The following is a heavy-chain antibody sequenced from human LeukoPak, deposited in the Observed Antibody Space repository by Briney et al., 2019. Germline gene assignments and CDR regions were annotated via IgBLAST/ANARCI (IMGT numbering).Heavy chain of an antibody. D-gene: IGHD3-22*01. V-gene: IGHV3-74*01. CDR1: GFTFSSYW. CDR3: ARVRTSYYDSRDAFDI. CDR2: INSDGSST. Sequence: GGSLRLSCAASGFTFSSYWMHWVRQAPGKGLVWVSRINSDGSSTSYADSVKGRFTISRDNAKNTLYLQMNSLRAEDTTVYYCARVRTSYYDSRDAFDIWGQGTMVTVSS. J-gene: IGHJ3*02.